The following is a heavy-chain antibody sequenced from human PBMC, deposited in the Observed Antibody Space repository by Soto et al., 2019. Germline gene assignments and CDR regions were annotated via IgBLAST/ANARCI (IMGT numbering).Heavy chain of an antibody. CDR2: INPNSGGA. V-gene: IGHV1-2*02. CDR1: GYTFTGYY. J-gene: IGHJ4*02. Sequence: ASVKVSCKASGYTFTGYYMHWVRQAPGQGLEWMGWINPNSGGANYAQKFQGRVTMTRDTSISKAYMELSRLRSDDTAVYYCARVLSKQWLTLGYWGQGTLVTVYS. CDR3: ARVLSKQWLTLGY. D-gene: IGHD6-19*01.